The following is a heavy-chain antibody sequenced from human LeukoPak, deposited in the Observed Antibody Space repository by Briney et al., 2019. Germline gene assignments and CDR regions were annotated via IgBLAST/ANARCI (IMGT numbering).Heavy chain of an antibody. V-gene: IGHV3-48*02. CDR3: ARDTSIFGVVIIFDY. D-gene: IGHD3-3*01. CDR2: ISSSSSTI. J-gene: IGHJ4*02. CDR1: GFTFSSYR. Sequence: GGSLRLSCAASGFTFSSYRMNWVRQAPGKGLEWVSYISSSSSTIYYADSVKGRFTISRDNAKNSLYLQMNSLRDDDTAVYYCARDTSIFGVVIIFDYWGQGTLVTVSS.